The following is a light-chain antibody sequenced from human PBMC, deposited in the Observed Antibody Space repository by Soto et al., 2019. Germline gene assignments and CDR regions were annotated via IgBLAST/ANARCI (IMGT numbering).Light chain of an antibody. J-gene: IGKJ1*01. CDR2: GAS. Sequence: EIVLTQSPGSLSLSPGERATLSCRASQSVDSSFFAWYQQKPGQAPRLLIYGASNRATGIPDRFSGSGSGTDFTXTXSXXEPEXXXXXXXXXXVSSVTFGQGTKVEIK. V-gene: IGKV3-20*01. CDR3: XXXVSSVT. CDR1: QSVDSSF.